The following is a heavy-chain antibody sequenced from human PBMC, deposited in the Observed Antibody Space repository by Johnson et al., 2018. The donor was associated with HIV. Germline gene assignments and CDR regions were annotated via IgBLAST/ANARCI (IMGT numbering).Heavy chain of an antibody. CDR2: IWYDGSNN. CDR1: GFTFSSSA. V-gene: IGHV3-33*08. CDR3: ARDGRDLVTRGSFDV. D-gene: IGHD3-9*01. J-gene: IGHJ3*01. Sequence: QMLLVESGGGVVQPGRSLRLSCAASGFTFSSSAMHWVRQAPGKGLEWVAVIWYDGSNNYYADSAKGRFTISRDNSKNYLYLQMNSLRAEDTAVYYCARDGRDLVTRGSFDVWGQGTVVTVSS.